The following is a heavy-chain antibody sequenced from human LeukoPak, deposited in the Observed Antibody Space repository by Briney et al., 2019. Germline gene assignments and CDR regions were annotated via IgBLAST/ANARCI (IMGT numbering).Heavy chain of an antibody. Sequence: LGGSLRLSCAASGFTFSSYAMHWVRQAPGKGLEWVAVISYDGSNKYYADSVKGRFTIPRDNSKNTLYLQMNSLRAEDTAVYYCARALKSSIAARRNAGFDYWGQGTLVTVSS. D-gene: IGHD6-6*01. CDR1: GFTFSSYA. V-gene: IGHV3-30-3*01. J-gene: IGHJ4*02. CDR3: ARALKSSIAARRNAGFDY. CDR2: ISYDGSNK.